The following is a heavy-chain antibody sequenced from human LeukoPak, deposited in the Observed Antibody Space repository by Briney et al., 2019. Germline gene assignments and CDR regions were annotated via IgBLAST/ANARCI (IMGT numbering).Heavy chain of an antibody. Sequence: SVKVSCKASGFTFTSSAVQWVRHARGQRLEWIGCIVVGSGNTNYAQKFQERVTITRDMSTSTAYMELSSLRSEDTAVYYCAADVLASRYGSGSVDYWGQGTLVTVSS. D-gene: IGHD3-10*01. V-gene: IGHV1-58*01. CDR3: AADVLASRYGSGSVDY. CDR1: GFTFTSSA. CDR2: IVVGSGNT. J-gene: IGHJ4*02.